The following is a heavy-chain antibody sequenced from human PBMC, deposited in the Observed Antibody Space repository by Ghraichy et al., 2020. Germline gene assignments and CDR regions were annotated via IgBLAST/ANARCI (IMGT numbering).Heavy chain of an antibody. Sequence: GGSLRLSCEASGFIFSTYGMNWVRQAPGKGLEWVALISYDGRKKYYADSVKGRFTISRDNFRNTLYLQMNSLRADDTAEYYCAKEISSATRDDYYYGMDVWGQGTTVTVPS. J-gene: IGHJ6*02. CDR2: ISYDGRKK. V-gene: IGHV3-30*18. CDR3: AKEISSATRDDYYYGMDV. CDR1: GFIFSTYG. D-gene: IGHD3-22*01.